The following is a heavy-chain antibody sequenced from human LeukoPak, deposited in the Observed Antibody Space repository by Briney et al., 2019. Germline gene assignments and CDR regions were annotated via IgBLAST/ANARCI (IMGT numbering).Heavy chain of an antibody. Sequence: SETLSLTCTVSGGSISSSRYYWAWIRQPPGKGLEWIGTMFYSGSTYYNPSLKSRVTISVDTSKNQFSLKLSSVTAADTAVYYCAGTTTDCSSTSCYAYNWFDPWGQGTLVTVSS. J-gene: IGHJ5*02. CDR2: MFYSGST. V-gene: IGHV4-39*07. CDR1: GGSISSSRYY. CDR3: AGTTTDCSSTSCYAYNWFDP. D-gene: IGHD2-2*01.